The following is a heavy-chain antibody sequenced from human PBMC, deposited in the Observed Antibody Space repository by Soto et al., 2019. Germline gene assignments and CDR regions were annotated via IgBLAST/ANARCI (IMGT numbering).Heavy chain of an antibody. Sequence: GGSLRLSCAASGFTFTTFALYWVRQAPGKGLEWVAVISYDGSKKYYADSVRSRFTISRDNSKNTLYLQMNGLRTEDSAVYYCTRDMDYADRAFGDYWGQGTLVTVSS. CDR2: ISYDGSKK. CDR1: GFTFTTFA. V-gene: IGHV3-30*04. CDR3: TRDMDYADRAFGDY. D-gene: IGHD4-17*01. J-gene: IGHJ4*02.